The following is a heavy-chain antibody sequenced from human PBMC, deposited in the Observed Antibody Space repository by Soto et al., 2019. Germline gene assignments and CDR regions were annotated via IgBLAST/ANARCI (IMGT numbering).Heavy chain of an antibody. V-gene: IGHV3-23*01. CDR1: GFTFSSYA. D-gene: IGHD3-3*01. CDR2: ISGSGGST. Sequence: PGGSLRLSCAASGFTFSSYAMSWVRQAPGKGLEWVSAISGSGGSTYYADPVKGRFTISRDNSKNTLYLQMNSLRAEDTAVYYCAKAGGPFTIFGVVSFAYYYMDVWGKGTTVTVSS. J-gene: IGHJ6*03. CDR3: AKAGGPFTIFGVVSFAYYYMDV.